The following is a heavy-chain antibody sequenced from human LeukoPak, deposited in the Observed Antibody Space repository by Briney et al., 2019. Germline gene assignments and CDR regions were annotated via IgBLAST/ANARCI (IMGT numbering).Heavy chain of an antibody. V-gene: IGHV5-51*01. CDR3: AVDLPSETDY. Sequence: GESLKISCKGSGYSFTSYWIGWVRQMPGKGLEWMGIIYPGDSDTRYSPSFQGQITISADKSISTAYLQWSSQKGSDTAMYYCAVDLPSETDYWGQGTMVTVSS. D-gene: IGHD3/OR15-3a*01. CDR2: IYPGDSDT. J-gene: IGHJ4*02. CDR1: GYSFTSYW.